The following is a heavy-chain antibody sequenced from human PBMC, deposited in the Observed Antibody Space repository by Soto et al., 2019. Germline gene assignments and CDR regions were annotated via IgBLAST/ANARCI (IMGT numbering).Heavy chain of an antibody. CDR2: IYHSGST. D-gene: IGHD2-2*01. V-gene: IGHV4-30-2*02. CDR1: GGSISSGGYS. J-gene: IGHJ4*02. CDR3: ARAQPFDS. Sequence: SETLSLTCAVSGGSISSGGYSWSWIRQPPGKGLEWIGYIYHSGSTYYNPSLKSRVTISLDTSKNQFSLNLRSATAADTAVYYCARAQPFDSWGQGILVTVSS.